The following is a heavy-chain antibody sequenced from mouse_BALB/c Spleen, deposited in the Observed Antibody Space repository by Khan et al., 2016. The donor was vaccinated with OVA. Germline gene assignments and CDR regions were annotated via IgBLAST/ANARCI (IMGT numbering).Heavy chain of an antibody. CDR1: GYSIPSDYA. D-gene: IGHD2-13*01. CDR2: ISSTGST. V-gene: IGHV3-2*02. CDR3: ARSLYYSDSYAMDY. J-gene: IGHJ4*01. Sequence: EVQLQESGPGLVKPSQSLSLTCTVTGYSIPSDYAWNWLRQFPGNKLEWMGYISSTGSTSSTPSLTSRFSITRDTSKHQFFLHLNSKTTEDTATYYCARSLYYSDSYAMDYWGQGTSGTVSS.